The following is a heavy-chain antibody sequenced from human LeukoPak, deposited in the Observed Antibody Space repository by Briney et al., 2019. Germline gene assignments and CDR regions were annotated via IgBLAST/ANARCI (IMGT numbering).Heavy chain of an antibody. J-gene: IGHJ4*02. CDR3: ARDGYSIPYYFDY. Sequence: GGSLRLSCAPSGFTFSSYSMNWVRQAPGKGLEWVSYISSSSSTIYYADSVKGRFTISRDNAKNSLYLQMNSLRAEDTAVYYCARDGYSIPYYFDYWGQGTLVTVSS. D-gene: IGHD4-11*01. V-gene: IGHV3-48*04. CDR1: GFTFSSYS. CDR2: ISSSSSTI.